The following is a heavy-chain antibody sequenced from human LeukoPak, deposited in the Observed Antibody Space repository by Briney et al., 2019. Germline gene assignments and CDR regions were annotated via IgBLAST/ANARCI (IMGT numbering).Heavy chain of an antibody. CDR3: AREGTTGSLIIDY. CDR1: GFTVSSNY. J-gene: IGHJ4*02. V-gene: IGHV3-66*01. D-gene: IGHD1/OR15-1a*01. Sequence: GGSLRLSCAASGFTVSSNYISWVRQAPGKGLEWVSVIYSGGSTYYADSVKDRFTISRDNSKNTLYLQMNSLRAEDTAVYYCAREGTTGSLIIDYWGQGTLVTVSS. CDR2: IYSGGST.